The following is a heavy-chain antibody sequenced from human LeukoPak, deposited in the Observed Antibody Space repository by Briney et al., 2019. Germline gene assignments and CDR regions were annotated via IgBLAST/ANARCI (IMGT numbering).Heavy chain of an antibody. J-gene: IGHJ4*02. CDR2: IYHSGST. CDR1: GGSISSSNW. D-gene: IGHD3-10*01. CDR3: ARVSVAKTWRGLYYFDY. V-gene: IGHV4-4*02. Sequence: SETLSLTCAVSGGSISSSNWWSWVRQPPGKGLEWIGEIYHSGSTNYNPSLKSRVTISVDKSKNQFSLKLSSVTAADTAVYYCARVSVAKTWRGLYYFDYWGQGTLVTVSS.